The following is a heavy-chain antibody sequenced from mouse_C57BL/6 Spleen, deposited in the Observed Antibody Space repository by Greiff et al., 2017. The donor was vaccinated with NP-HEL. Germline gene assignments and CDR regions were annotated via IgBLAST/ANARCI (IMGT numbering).Heavy chain of an antibody. V-gene: IGHV1-53*01. CDR3: ARKGTYYSNYEYAMDY. J-gene: IGHJ4*01. CDR2: INPSNGGT. D-gene: IGHD2-5*01. CDR1: GYTFTSYW. Sequence: QVQLQQPGTELVKPGASVKLSCKASGYTFTSYWMHWVKQRPGHGLEWIGNINPSNGGTNYNEKFKSKATLTVDKSSSTAYMQLRSLTSEDSAVYYCARKGTYYSNYEYAMDYWGQGTSVTVSS.